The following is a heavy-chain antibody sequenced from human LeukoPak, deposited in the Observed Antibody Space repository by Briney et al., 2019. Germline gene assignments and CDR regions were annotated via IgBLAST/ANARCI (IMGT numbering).Heavy chain of an antibody. J-gene: IGHJ4*02. CDR1: RFTFSNYV. CDR3: AGDYGDSPRFDY. D-gene: IGHD4-17*01. CDR2: ISYDGSDK. Sequence: GGSLRLSCAASRFTFSNYVMHWVRQAPGKGLEWVAVISYDGSDKYYADSVKGRFTISRDNSKNTLYLQMNSLRAEDTAVYYCAGDYGDSPRFDYWGQGTLVTVSS. V-gene: IGHV3-30*03.